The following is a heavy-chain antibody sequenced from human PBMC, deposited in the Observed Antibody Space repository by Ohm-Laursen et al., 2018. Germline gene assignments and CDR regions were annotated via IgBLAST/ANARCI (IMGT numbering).Heavy chain of an antibody. J-gene: IGHJ5*02. Sequence: GSLRLSCSATGFIFNSYTMNWVRQAPGKGLEWVSSISSISTDIYYAESVKGRFTISRDNAKNSLFLQMNTLRGEDTAVYNCARSNLPYINWLDTWGQGTLVTVSS. CDR3: ARSNLPYINWLDT. CDR2: ISSISTDI. V-gene: IGHV3-21*01. CDR1: GFIFNSYT. D-gene: IGHD2-2*02.